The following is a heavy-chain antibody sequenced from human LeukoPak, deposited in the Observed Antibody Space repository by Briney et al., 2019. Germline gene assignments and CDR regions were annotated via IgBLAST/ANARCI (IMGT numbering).Heavy chain of an antibody. Sequence: GGSLRLSCAASGFTFSSYAMSWVRQAAGKGLEWVSAISGSGGSTYYADSVKGRFTISRDNSKNTLYLQMNSLRAEDTAVYYCAKGYYHPGLYFQYWGPGTLVTVSS. D-gene: IGHD2/OR15-2a*01. J-gene: IGHJ1*01. CDR2: ISGSGGST. V-gene: IGHV3-23*01. CDR3: AKGYYHPGLYFQY. CDR1: GFTFSSYA.